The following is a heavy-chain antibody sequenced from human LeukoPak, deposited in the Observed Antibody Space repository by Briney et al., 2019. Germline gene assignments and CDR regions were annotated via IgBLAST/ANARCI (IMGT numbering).Heavy chain of an antibody. CDR2: IRSSSSYI. V-gene: IGHV3-21*01. CDR1: GFTFSSYS. D-gene: IGHD2-2*01. Sequence: GGSLRLSCAASGFTFSSYSMNWVRQAPGKGLEWVSSIRSSSSYIYYADSVKGRFTISRDNAKNSLYLQMNSLRAEDTAVYCCARDPRCSSTSCFNWFDPWDQGTLVTVSS. CDR3: ARDPRCSSTSCFNWFDP. J-gene: IGHJ5*02.